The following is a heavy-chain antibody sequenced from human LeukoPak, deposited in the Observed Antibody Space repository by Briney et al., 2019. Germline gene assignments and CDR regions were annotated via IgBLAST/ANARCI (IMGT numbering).Heavy chain of an antibody. Sequence: GESLKISCKGSGYSFTSYGISWVRQAPGQGLEWMGWIRAYNGNTNYAQKFQGRVTMTTDTSTSTAYMELRSLRSDDTAVYYCARGGTYSRGLLVYWGQGTLVTVSS. D-gene: IGHD1-26*01. CDR1: GYSFTSYG. CDR2: IRAYNGNT. J-gene: IGHJ4*02. V-gene: IGHV1-18*01. CDR3: ARGGTYSRGLLVY.